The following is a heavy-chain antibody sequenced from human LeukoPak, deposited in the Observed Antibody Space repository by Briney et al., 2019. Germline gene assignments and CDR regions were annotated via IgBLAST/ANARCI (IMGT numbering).Heavy chain of an antibody. CDR2: IYSGDNT. J-gene: IGHJ4*02. Sequence: GGSLRLSCAASGFTVSSSYMSWVRLAPGKGLEWVSIIYSGDNTYYADSMKGRFTISRDNSKNTLYLQMNSLRAEDTAVYYCATYSSSSDYFDYWGQGTLVIVSS. CDR3: ATYSSSSDYFDY. CDR1: GFTVSSSY. V-gene: IGHV3-53*01. D-gene: IGHD6-6*01.